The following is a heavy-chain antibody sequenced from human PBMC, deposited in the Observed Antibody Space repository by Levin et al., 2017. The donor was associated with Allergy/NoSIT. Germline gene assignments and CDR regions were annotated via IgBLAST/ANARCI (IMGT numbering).Heavy chain of an antibody. J-gene: IGHJ6*02. CDR3: ARASLRRRPPYGMDV. Sequence: SETLSLTCAVYGGSFSGYYWSWIRQPPGKGLEWIGEINHSGSTNYNPSLKSRVTISVDTSKNQFSLKLSSVTAADTAVYYCARASLRRRPPYGMDVWGQGTTVTVSS. CDR2: INHSGST. V-gene: IGHV4-34*01. CDR1: GGSFSGYY. D-gene: IGHD6-6*01.